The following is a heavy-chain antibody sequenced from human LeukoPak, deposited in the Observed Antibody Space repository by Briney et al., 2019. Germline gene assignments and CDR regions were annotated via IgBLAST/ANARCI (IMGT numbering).Heavy chain of an antibody. J-gene: IGHJ4*02. D-gene: IGHD3-10*01. Sequence: PGGSLRLSCAASGFTFSNFGMNWCRQAPGKGLEWVSIITSGVGITYYADSVKGRFTISRDNSKNTLYLQMNSLRAEDTAVYYCAKGDYYDFDYWGQGTLVTVSS. CDR1: GFTFSNFG. V-gene: IGHV3-23*01. CDR3: AKGDYYDFDY. CDR2: ITSGVGIT.